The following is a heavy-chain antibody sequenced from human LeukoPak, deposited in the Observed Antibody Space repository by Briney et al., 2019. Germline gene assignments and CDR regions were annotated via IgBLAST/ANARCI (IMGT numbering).Heavy chain of an antibody. V-gene: IGHV3-21*01. J-gene: IGHJ3*02. Sequence: PGGSLRLSCAASGFTFSGYSMNWVRQAPGKGLEWVSSISSSSSYIYYADSVKGRFTISRDNAKNSLYLQMNSLRAEDTAVYYCATQVDSTLTRSDIWGQGTMVTVSS. CDR2: ISSSSSYI. CDR3: ATQVDSTLTRSDI. D-gene: IGHD5-12*01. CDR1: GFTFSGYS.